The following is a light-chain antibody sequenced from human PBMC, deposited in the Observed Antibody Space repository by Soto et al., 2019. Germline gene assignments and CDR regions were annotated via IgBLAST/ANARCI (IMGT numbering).Light chain of an antibody. CDR1: TSDVGGYNL. CDR2: EGT. CDR3: AAWDGSLKEYV. J-gene: IGLJ1*01. Sequence: QSALTQPASVSGSPGQSITISCSGTTSDVGGYNLVSWYQQHTAKAPKLLIYEGTQRPSGVSSRFSGSKSGNTASLTISGLQAEDEADYYCAAWDGSLKEYVFGTGTKLTVL. V-gene: IGLV2-23*01.